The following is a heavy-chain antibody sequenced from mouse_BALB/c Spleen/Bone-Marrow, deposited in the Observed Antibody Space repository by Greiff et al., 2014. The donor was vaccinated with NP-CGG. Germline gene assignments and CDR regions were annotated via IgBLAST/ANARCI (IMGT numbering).Heavy chain of an antibody. CDR1: GFTFITYG. D-gene: IGHD2-12*01. CDR3: TRRGVYDERSAMDY. J-gene: IGHJ4*01. CDR2: ISSGGSNT. Sequence: EVKLVESGGDLVKPGGSLKLSCAASGFTFITYGMSWVRQTPDKRLEWVATISSGGSNTYYPGSVKGRFTISRDNAKNTLYLQMSSLKSEDTAMYYCTRRGVYDERSAMDYWGQGTSVTVSS. V-gene: IGHV5-6*02.